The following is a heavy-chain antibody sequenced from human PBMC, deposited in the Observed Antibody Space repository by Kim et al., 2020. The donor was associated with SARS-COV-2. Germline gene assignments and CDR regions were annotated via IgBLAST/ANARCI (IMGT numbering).Heavy chain of an antibody. J-gene: IGHJ2*01. D-gene: IGHD1-1*01. Sequence: SETLSLTCTVSGGSISSYYWSWIRQSPGMGLEWIGYIYNSGSINYNPSLKSRVTISVDTSKNQFSLKLSSVTAADTAVYYCARPRGTAGWWYFDPWGRGT. CDR2: IYNSGSI. V-gene: IGHV4-59*08. CDR3: ARPRGTAGWWYFDP. CDR1: GGSISSYY.